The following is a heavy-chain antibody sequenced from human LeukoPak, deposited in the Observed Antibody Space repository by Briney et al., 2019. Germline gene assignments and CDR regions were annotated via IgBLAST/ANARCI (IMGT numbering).Heavy chain of an antibody. CDR2: IYYSGST. D-gene: IGHD4-11*01. J-gene: IGHJ6*02. Sequence: SQTLSLTCTVSGGSISSGDYYWSWIRQPPGQGLEWIGYIYYSGSTYYNPSLKSRVTISVDTSKNQFSLKPSSVTAADTAVYYCARDVYSNYYYGMDVWGQGTTVTVSS. CDR3: ARDVYSNYYYGMDV. CDR1: GGSISSGDYY. V-gene: IGHV4-30-4*01.